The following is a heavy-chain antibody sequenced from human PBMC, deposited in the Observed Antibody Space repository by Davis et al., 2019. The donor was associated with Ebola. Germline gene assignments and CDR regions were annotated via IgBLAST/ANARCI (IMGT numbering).Heavy chain of an antibody. CDR1: GFTFSSYW. J-gene: IGHJ4*02. D-gene: IGHD3-22*01. CDR2: ISSSSSYI. CDR3: ARDRGEYYYDSSGSGY. V-gene: IGHV3-21*04. Sequence: PGGSLRLSCAASGFTFSSYWMSWVHQAPGKGLEWVSSISSSSSYIYYADSVKGRFTISRDNAKNSLYLQMNSLRAEDTAVYYCARDRGEYYYDSSGSGYWGQGTLVTVSS.